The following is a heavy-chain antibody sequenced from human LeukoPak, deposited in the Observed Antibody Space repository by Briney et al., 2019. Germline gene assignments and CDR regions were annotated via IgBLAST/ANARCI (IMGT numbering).Heavy chain of an antibody. CDR2: IYYSGST. CDR3: ASGYCSSTSCYTPLHY. V-gene: IGHV4-39*01. D-gene: IGHD2-2*02. CDR1: GGSISSSSYY. Sequence: SETLSLTCTVSGGSISSSSYYWGWIRQPPGKGLEWIGSIYYSGSTYYNPSLKSRVTISVDTSKNQFSLKLSSVTAADTAVYYCASGYCSSTSCYTPLHYWGQGTLVTVSS. J-gene: IGHJ4*02.